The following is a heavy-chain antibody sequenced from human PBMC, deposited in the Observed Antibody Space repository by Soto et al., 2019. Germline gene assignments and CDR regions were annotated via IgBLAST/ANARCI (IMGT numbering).Heavy chain of an antibody. CDR3: AKVHIAVAGPSFDY. CDR1: GFTFSSYA. D-gene: IGHD6-19*01. J-gene: IGHJ4*02. V-gene: IGHV3-23*01. CDR2: ISGSGGST. Sequence: HPGGSLRLPCAASGFTFSSYAMSWVRQAPGKGLEWVSAISGSGGSTYYADSVKGRFTISRDNSKNTLYLQMNSLRAEDTAVYYCAKVHIAVAGPSFDYWGQGTLVTVSS.